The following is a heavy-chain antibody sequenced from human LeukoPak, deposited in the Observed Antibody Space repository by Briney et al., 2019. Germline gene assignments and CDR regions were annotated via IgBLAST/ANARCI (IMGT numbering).Heavy chain of an antibody. Sequence: GALLLSRAAPGFPLISYAMSWLPPAPGEGVGGGSSISGGGDSTFYPDSVKGRFTISRDNSKNTLYLQMSSLSAEDTAVYYCAKRFYGSGNYYAFDSWGQGTLVTVSS. V-gene: IGHV3-23*01. D-gene: IGHD3-10*01. CDR3: AKRFYGSGNYYAFDS. CDR2: ISGGGDST. J-gene: IGHJ4*02. CDR1: GFPLISYA.